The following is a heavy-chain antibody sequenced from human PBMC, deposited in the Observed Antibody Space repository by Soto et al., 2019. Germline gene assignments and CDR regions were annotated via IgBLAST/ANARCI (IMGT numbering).Heavy chain of an antibody. Sequence: QVQLQESGPGLVKPSETLSLTCTVSGGSVSSGSYYWSWIRQPPGKGLEWIGYIYYSGSTNYNPSLKSRVTISVDTSKNQFSLKRSSVTAADTAVYYCAREMAMGLAFDYWGQGTLVTVSS. CDR1: GGSVSSGSYY. D-gene: IGHD5-18*01. CDR3: AREMAMGLAFDY. J-gene: IGHJ4*02. CDR2: IYYSGST. V-gene: IGHV4-61*01.